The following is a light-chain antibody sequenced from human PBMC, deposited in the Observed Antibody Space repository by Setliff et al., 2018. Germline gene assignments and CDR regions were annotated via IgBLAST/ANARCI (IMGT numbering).Light chain of an antibody. CDR2: EVS. CDR1: SSDVGAYSH. Sequence: QSALTQPASVSGSPGQSITISCAGTSSDVGAYSHVSWYQQYPGKAPKLMISEVSNRPSGVSHRFSGSKSGNTASLTISGLQAEDEADYYCMSYTTIRTYVFGTGTKVTVL. J-gene: IGLJ1*01. V-gene: IGLV2-14*01. CDR3: MSYTTIRTYV.